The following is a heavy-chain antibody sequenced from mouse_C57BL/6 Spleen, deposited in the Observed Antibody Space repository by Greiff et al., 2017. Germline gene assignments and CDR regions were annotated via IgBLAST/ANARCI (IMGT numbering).Heavy chain of an antibody. CDR3: AREGGNYAYFDY. V-gene: IGHV1-76*01. Sequence: VQRVESGAELVRPGASVKLSCKASGYTFTDYYINWVKQRPGQGLEWIARIYPGSGNTYYNEKFKGKATLTAEKSSSTAYMQLSSLTSEDSAVYFCAREGGNYAYFDYWGQGTTLTVSS. J-gene: IGHJ2*01. CDR2: IYPGSGNT. CDR1: GYTFTDYY. D-gene: IGHD2-1*01.